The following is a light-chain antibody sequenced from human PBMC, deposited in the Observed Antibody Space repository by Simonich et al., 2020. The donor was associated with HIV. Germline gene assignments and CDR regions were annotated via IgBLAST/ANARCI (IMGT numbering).Light chain of an antibody. CDR1: QSISSN. CDR2: GAS. Sequence: EIVMTQSPATLSVSPGERATLSCRASQSISSNLAWYQQRPGQAPRLLIYGASTRATGIPARFSVSGSGTEFTLTISSRQSEDFAVYYCQQYGSSPITFGQGTRLEIK. V-gene: IGKV3-15*01. CDR3: QQYGSSPIT. J-gene: IGKJ5*01.